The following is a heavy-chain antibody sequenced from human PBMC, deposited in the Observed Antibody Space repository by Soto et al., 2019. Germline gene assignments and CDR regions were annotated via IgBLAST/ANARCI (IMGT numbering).Heavy chain of an antibody. D-gene: IGHD3-3*01. CDR2: IYPGDSDT. J-gene: IGHJ6*02. CDR3: ARLYYDFWSGYGPVDYYYYGMDV. Sequence: GESLKISCKGSGYSFTSYWIGWVRQMPGKGLEWRGIIYPGDSDTRYSPSFQGQVTISADKSIGTAYLQWSSLKASDAAMYYYARLYYDFWSGYGPVDYYYYGMDVWGQGTTVTVSS. CDR1: GYSFTSYW. V-gene: IGHV5-51*01.